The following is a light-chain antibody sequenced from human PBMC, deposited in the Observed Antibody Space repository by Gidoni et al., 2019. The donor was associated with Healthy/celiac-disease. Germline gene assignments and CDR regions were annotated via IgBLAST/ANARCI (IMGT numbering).Light chain of an antibody. CDR2: DPS. Sequence: EIVLTHSPATISLSPGERATLSCRASQSVSSYLAWYRQRPGQAPRLLIYDPSNRATGIPARFSGSGSGTDFTLTISRLEPKDFAVYYCQQRSNWPPLTFGGGTKVEIK. V-gene: IGKV3-11*01. J-gene: IGKJ4*01. CDR3: QQRSNWPPLT. CDR1: QSVSSY.